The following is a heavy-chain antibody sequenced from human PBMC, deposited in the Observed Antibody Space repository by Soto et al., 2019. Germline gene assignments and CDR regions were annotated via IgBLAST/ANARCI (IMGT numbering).Heavy chain of an antibody. CDR3: AHRELNYQGAGRGRYDFWSGKNNGWFDP. CDR2: IYWDDDK. J-gene: IGHJ5*02. V-gene: IGHV2-5*02. Sequence: SGPTLVKPTQTLTLTCTFSGFSLSTSGVGVGWIRQPPGKALEWLALIYWDDDKRYSPSLKSRLTITKDTSKNQVVLTMTNMDPVDTATYYCAHRELNYQGAGRGRYDFWSGKNNGWFDPWGQGTLVTVSS. CDR1: GFSLSTSGVG. D-gene: IGHD3-3*01.